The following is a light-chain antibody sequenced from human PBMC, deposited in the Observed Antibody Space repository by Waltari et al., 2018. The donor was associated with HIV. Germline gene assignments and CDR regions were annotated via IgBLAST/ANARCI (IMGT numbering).Light chain of an antibody. CDR1: SSHIGAGYD. J-gene: IGLJ2*01. Sequence: QSVLTQPPSLSGAPGPRVPISCTGSSSHIGAGYDLPWYQQLPGTAPKLLINGNNTQVSGVPDRFSGYKSGTSASLAITGLQAEDEADYYCQSFDSRLSGLVFGGGTKRTVL. CDR2: GNN. CDR3: QSFDSRLSGLV. V-gene: IGLV1-40*01.